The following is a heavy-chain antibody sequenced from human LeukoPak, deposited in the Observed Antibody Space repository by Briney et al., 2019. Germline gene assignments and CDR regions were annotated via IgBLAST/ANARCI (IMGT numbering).Heavy chain of an antibody. V-gene: IGHV4-59*01. CDR1: GGSISSYY. D-gene: IGHD3-10*01. CDR2: IYYSGST. CDR3: AREGFLGAFDI. J-gene: IGHJ3*02. Sequence: SETLSLTCTVSGGSISSYYWSWIRQPPGKRLEWIGYIYYSGSTNYNPSLKSRVTISVDTSKNQFSLKLSSVTAADTAVYYCAREGFLGAFDIWGQGTMVTVSS.